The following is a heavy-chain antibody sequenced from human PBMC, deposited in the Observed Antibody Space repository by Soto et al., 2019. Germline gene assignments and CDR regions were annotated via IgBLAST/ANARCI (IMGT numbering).Heavy chain of an antibody. CDR2: ISSSSSYI. J-gene: IGHJ4*02. V-gene: IGHV3-21*01. Sequence: PGGSLRLSCAASGFTFSSYSMNWVRQAPGKGLEWVSSISSSSSYIYYADSVKGRFTISRDNAKNSLYLQMNSLRAEDTAVYYCASLQALAGTYQLALDYWGQGTLVTVS. CDR3: ASLQALAGTYQLALDY. D-gene: IGHD6-19*01. CDR1: GFTFSSYS.